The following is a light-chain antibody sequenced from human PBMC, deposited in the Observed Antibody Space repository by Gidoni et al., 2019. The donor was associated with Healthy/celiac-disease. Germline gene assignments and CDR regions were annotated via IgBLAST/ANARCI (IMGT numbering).Light chain of an antibody. Sequence: QSVLTQPPSASGTPGPRFTISCSGSSSNIGSNYVYWYQQLPGTAPKLLIYRNNQRPSGVPDRCSGSKSGTSASLAISGLRSEDEADYYCAAWDDSLSGLVFGGGTKLTVL. V-gene: IGLV1-47*01. J-gene: IGLJ2*01. CDR1: SSNIGSNY. CDR3: AAWDDSLSGLV. CDR2: RNN.